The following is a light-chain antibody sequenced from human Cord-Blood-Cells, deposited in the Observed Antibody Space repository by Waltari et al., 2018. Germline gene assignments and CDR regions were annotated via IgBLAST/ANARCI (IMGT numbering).Light chain of an antibody. Sequence: DIQMTQSPSTLSASVGDRVTITCRASQSISSWLAWYQQKPRKAPKLLIYTASSLESGVPSRFSGSGSGTEFTLTISSLQPDDFATYYCQQYNSYWTFGQGTKVEIK. V-gene: IGKV1-5*03. CDR2: TAS. J-gene: IGKJ1*01. CDR3: QQYNSYWT. CDR1: QSISSW.